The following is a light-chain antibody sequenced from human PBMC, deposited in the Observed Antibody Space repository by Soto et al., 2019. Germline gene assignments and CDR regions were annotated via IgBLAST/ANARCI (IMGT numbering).Light chain of an antibody. J-gene: IGKJ1*01. CDR3: QQYGSSPRT. CDR2: GAS. V-gene: IGKV3-20*01. CDR1: QSVSSSY. Sequence: ELVLTQSPGTLSLSPGARATLSCRASQSVSSSYLAWYQQKHGQAPRLLIYGASSRATGIPDRFSGSGSGTDFTITISRLEPEDFAVYYCQQYGSSPRTFGQGTKVDIK.